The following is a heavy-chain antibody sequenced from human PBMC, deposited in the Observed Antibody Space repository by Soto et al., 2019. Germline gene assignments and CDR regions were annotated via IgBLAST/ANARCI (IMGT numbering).Heavy chain of an antibody. CDR2: IYYTGST. D-gene: IGHD3-3*01. V-gene: IGHV4-59*01. CDR3: VRVVGFLEWYGYFDP. CDR1: GGSIANNY. Sequence: QVQLHESGPGLVKPSETLSLTCTVSGGSIANNYWSWIRRSPGKGLEWIGYIYYTGSTNYNPSLKSRVTMSVDTSKNQFSLKMSSVTAADTAIYYCVRVVGFLEWYGYFDPWGRGTLVTVSS. J-gene: IGHJ5*02.